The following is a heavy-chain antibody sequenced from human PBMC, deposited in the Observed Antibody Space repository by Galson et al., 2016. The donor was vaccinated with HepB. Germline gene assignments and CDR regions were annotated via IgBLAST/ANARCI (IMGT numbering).Heavy chain of an antibody. CDR1: GFTFSNYA. D-gene: IGHD4-17*01. J-gene: IGHJ4*02. CDR3: AKGYGYFDS. CDR2: ISGNGETI. V-gene: IGHV3-23*01. Sequence: SLRLSCAASGFTFSNYAMTWVRQAPGKGLEWVSTISGNGETIFHADSVKGRFSISRDNSKNTLSLQMNSLRAEDTAVYYCAKGYGYFDSWGQGTLVTVSS.